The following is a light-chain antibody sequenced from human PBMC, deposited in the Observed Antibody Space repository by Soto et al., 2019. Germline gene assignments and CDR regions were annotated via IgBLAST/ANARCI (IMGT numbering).Light chain of an antibody. CDR3: QQYHSYPLT. Sequence: DIQMTQSPSTLSASVGDSVTITCRASQSLSGWLTWYQKKPGKAPKLLIYQASSLKSGVPSRFSGSGSGTEFTLTISSLQPDDFATYYCQQYHSYPLTFGGGTKVEIK. J-gene: IGKJ4*01. CDR2: QAS. V-gene: IGKV1-5*03. CDR1: QSLSGW.